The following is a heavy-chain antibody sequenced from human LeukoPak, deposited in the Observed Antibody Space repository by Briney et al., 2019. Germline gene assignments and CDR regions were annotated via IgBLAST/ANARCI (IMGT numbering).Heavy chain of an antibody. J-gene: IGHJ4*02. CDR1: GRSIDSDY. Sequence: PSETLSLTCTVSGRSIDSDYWSWIRQPPGKGLEWIGYIYYSGPTNYNPSLKSRVTISVDTSKSQFSLRLSSVTAADTAMYYCARGPLTDYYYFDSWGQGTLVTVSS. CDR3: ARGPLTDYYYFDS. V-gene: IGHV4-59*01. D-gene: IGHD3-9*01. CDR2: IYYSGPT.